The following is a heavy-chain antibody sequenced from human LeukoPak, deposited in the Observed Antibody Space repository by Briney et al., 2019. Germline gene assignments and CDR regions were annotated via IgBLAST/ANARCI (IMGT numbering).Heavy chain of an antibody. D-gene: IGHD6-25*01. J-gene: IGHJ5*02. Sequence: SGTLSLTCAVSGDSVSSSNWWTWVRQPPGKGLEWIGEIYHSGSTNYNPSLKSRVTMSLDKSKNQFSLKLTSVTAADTAVYYCAREAAGQWFDPWGQGTLVTVSS. V-gene: IGHV4-4*02. CDR1: GDSVSSSNW. CDR3: AREAAGQWFDP. CDR2: IYHSGST.